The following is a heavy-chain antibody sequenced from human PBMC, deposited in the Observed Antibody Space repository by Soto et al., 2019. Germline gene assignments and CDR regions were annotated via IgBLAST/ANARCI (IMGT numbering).Heavy chain of an antibody. CDR2: IYYSGST. CDR3: ARVKASGVNFDY. D-gene: IGHD3-10*01. J-gene: IGHJ4*02. V-gene: IGHV4-39*07. CDR1: GGSISSRGYY. Sequence: SETLSLTCTVSGGSISSRGYYWGWIRQPPGKGLEWIGTIYYSGSTYYNPSLKSRVTISVDTSKNQFSLKLSSVTAADTAVYYCARVKASGVNFDYWGQGTLVTVSS.